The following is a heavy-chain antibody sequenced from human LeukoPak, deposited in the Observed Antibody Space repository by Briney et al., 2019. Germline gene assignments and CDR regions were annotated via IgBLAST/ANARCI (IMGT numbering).Heavy chain of an antibody. CDR3: ATYDYGDYTY. CDR2: INHSGST. Sequence: TSETLSLTCAVYGGSFSGYYWSWIRQPPGKGLEWIGEINHSGSTNYNPSLKSRVTISVDTSKNQFSLKLSSVTAADTAVYYCATYDYGDYTYWGQGTLVTVSS. CDR1: GGSFSGYY. D-gene: IGHD4-17*01. V-gene: IGHV4-34*01. J-gene: IGHJ4*02.